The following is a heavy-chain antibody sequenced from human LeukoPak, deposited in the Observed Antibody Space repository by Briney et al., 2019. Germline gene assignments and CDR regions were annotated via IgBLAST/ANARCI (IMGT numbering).Heavy chain of an antibody. D-gene: IGHD6-19*01. J-gene: IGHJ4*02. CDR2: INPNSGGT. CDR1: GYSFTGYY. Sequence: ASVKVSCKASGYSFTGYYIHWVRQAPGQGLEWMGWINPNSGGTNYEQKFQGRVTMTRDTSITTAYMELSRLRSDDTAVYYCAVLYSSGSLDYWGQGTLVTVSS. CDR3: AVLYSSGSLDY. V-gene: IGHV1-2*02.